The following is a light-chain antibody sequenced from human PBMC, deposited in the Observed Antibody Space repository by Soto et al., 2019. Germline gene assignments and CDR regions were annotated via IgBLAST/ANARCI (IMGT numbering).Light chain of an antibody. CDR1: QSINSH. J-gene: IGKJ1*01. CDR3: QQYDDWPWT. Sequence: EIVLTHSPSPPSVSPLEIATLCFRASQSINSHLAWYRQKPGQAPRLLIYDASTGATGIPARFSGSGSGTEFTLTISSLQSEDFAVYYCQQYDDWPWTFGQGTKVDI. V-gene: IGKV3-15*01. CDR2: DAS.